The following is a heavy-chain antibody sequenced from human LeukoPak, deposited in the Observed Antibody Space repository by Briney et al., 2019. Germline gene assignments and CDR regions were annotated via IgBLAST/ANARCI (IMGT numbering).Heavy chain of an antibody. V-gene: IGHV1-46*01. CDR3: ARGKYYYGSGSPPGGYMDV. CDR2: INPSGGST. D-gene: IGHD3-10*01. J-gene: IGHJ6*03. Sequence: ASVKVSCKASGYTFTSYYMHWVRQAPGQGLEWMGIINPSGGSTSYAQKFQGRVTMTRDMSTSTVYMELSSLRSEDTAVYYCARGKYYYGSGSPPGGYMDVWGKGTTVTVSS. CDR1: GYTFTSYY.